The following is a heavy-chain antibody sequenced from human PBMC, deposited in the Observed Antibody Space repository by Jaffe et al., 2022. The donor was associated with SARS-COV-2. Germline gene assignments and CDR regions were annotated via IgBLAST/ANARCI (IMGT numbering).Heavy chain of an antibody. V-gene: IGHV3-7*03. Sequence: EVQLVESGGGLVQPGGSLRLSCAASGFTFSRHWMSWLRQAPGKGLEWVAYITQDGSPKYYLDSVKGRFAISRDNARDSLFLQMNSLRADDTAVYYCARDPDTSSKVDHWGQGTLVTVSS. CDR2: ITQDGSPK. CDR3: ARDPDTSSKVDH. D-gene: IGHD5-18*01. CDR1: GFTFSRHW. J-gene: IGHJ4*02.